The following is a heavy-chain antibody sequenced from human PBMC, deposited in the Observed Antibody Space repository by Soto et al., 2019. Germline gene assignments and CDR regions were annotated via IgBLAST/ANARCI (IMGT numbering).Heavy chain of an antibody. D-gene: IGHD3-22*01. J-gene: IGHJ4*02. Sequence: GGSLRLSCAASGFTFSSYDMYWVRQGPGKGLEWVALISYDGSNKLHADSVKGRFTISRDNSKNTLYLQMNSLRAEDTAVYYCAKCARVGGYDYGALDYFDYWGQGTLVTVSS. V-gene: IGHV3-30*18. CDR1: GFTFSSYD. CDR2: ISYDGSNK. CDR3: AKCARVGGYDYGALDYFDY.